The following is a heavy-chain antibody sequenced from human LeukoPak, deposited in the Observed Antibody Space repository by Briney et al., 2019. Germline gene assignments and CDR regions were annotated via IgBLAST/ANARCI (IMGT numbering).Heavy chain of an antibody. V-gene: IGHV3-21*01. CDR2: IVTSSSVV. D-gene: IGHD3-22*01. J-gene: IGHJ2*01. Sequence: GGSLRLSCAASGFTFSSYNMNWVRRAPGEGLEWVSSIVTSSSVVTYADSVKGRFTISRDNAKSSLYLQMNSLTAEDTAVYYCARAHRSGYWFFDLWGRGTLVTVSS. CDR3: ARAHRSGYWFFDL. CDR1: GFTFSSYN.